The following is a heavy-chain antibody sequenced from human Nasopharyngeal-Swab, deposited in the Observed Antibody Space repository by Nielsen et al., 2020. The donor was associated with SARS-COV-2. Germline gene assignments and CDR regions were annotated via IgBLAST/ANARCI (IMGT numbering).Heavy chain of an antibody. CDR3: ARDFGTYYDFWSGYPDAFDI. Sequence: SETLSLTCAVYGGSFSSYYWSWIRQPPGKGLEWIGYIYYSGSTNYNPSLKSRVTISVDTSKNQFSLKLSSVTAADTAVYYCARDFGTYYDFWSGYPDAFDIWGQGTMVTVSS. D-gene: IGHD3-3*01. CDR2: IYYSGST. V-gene: IGHV4-59*01. CDR1: GGSFSSYY. J-gene: IGHJ3*02.